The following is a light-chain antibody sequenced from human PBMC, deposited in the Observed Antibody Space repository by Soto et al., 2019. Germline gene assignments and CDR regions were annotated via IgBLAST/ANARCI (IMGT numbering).Light chain of an antibody. V-gene: IGKV3-15*01. CDR3: RQYNNWPRT. Sequence: EIVMTQSPATLSVSPGERATLSCRASQSISSNLAWYQQKPGQAPRLLIYGASTRATVIPARFSGSGSGTEFTLTISSLQSEDFAVYYCRQYNNWPRTFGQGTKV. CDR2: GAS. J-gene: IGKJ1*01. CDR1: QSISSN.